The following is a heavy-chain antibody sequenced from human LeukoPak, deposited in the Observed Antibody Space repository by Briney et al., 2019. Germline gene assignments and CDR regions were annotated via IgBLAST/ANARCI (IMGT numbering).Heavy chain of an antibody. J-gene: IGHJ3*02. V-gene: IGHV4-39*01. CDR1: GGSITSSSSY. CDR2: IYYSGST. Sequence: SETLSLTCTVSGGSITSSSSYWGWLRQPPGQGLEWIGNIYYSGSTYYNPSLKSRVTISVGTSKNQFSLKLSSVTATDTAVYYCATPDGALSYYYDSSGPQGGAFDIWGQGTMVTVSS. CDR3: ATPDGALSYYYDSSGPQGGAFDI. D-gene: IGHD3-22*01.